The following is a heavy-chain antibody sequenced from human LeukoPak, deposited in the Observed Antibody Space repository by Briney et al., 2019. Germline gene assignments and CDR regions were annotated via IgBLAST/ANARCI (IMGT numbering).Heavy chain of an antibody. D-gene: IGHD5-18*01. CDR2: IKQDGSEK. CDR1: GFTFSSYW. CDR3: ARALGYSYGYGIY. Sequence: GGSLRLSCAASGFTFSSYWMSWVRQAPGKGLEWVANIKQDGSEKYYVDSVKGRFTVSRDNAKNTMYLQMNSLRAEDSAVYYCARALGYSYGYGIYWGQGTLVTVSS. J-gene: IGHJ4*02. V-gene: IGHV3-7*01.